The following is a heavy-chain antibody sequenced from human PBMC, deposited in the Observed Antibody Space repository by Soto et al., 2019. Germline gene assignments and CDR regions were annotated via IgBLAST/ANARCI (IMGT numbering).Heavy chain of an antibody. J-gene: IGHJ6*03. CDR3: ARITYPDYYYYYYMDV. D-gene: IGHD2-21*01. Sequence: SETLSLTCTVSGGSISSSSYYWGWIRQPPGKGLEWIGSIYYSGSTYYNPSLKSRVTISVDTSKNQFSLKLSSVTAADTAVYYCARITYPDYYYYYYMDVWGKGTTVTVSS. V-gene: IGHV4-39*01. CDR1: GGSISSSSYY. CDR2: IYYSGST.